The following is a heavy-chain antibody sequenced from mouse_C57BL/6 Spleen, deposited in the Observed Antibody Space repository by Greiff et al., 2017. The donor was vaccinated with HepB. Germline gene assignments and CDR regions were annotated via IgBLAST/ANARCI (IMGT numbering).Heavy chain of an antibody. CDR2: ISGGGGNT. CDR3: ARQGDGYYLYYAMDY. CDR1: GFTFSSYT. J-gene: IGHJ4*01. Sequence: EVKVVESGGGLVKPGGSLKLSCAASGFTFSSYTMSWVRQTPEKRLEWVATISGGGGNTYYPDSVKGRFTISRDNAKNTLYLQMSSLRSEDTALYYCARQGDGYYLYYAMDYWGQGTSVTVSS. D-gene: IGHD2-3*01. V-gene: IGHV5-9*01.